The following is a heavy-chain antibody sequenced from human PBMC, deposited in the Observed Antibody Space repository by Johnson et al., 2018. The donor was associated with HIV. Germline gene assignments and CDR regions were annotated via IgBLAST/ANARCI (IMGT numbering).Heavy chain of an antibody. Sequence: MLLVESGGGLVQPGRSLRLSCAASGFTFSSYTMSWVRQAPGKGLEWVSRIRGSGGSIFYADSVKGRFTISRDNSKNTLYLQMNSLRADDTAVYHCARGHSDLVTAADIWGHGTMVTVSS. CDR2: IRGSGGSI. CDR1: GFTFSSYT. J-gene: IGHJ3*02. D-gene: IGHD2-21*02. V-gene: IGHV3-23*04. CDR3: ARGHSDLVTAADI.